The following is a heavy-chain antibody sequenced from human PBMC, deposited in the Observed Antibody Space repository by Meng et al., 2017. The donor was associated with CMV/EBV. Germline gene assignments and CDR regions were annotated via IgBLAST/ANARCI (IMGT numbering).Heavy chain of an antibody. V-gene: IGHV5-51*01. J-gene: IGHJ5*02. CDR3: ARGMVEIFGAVLRWFDP. D-gene: IGHD3-3*01. CDR2: IYPGDSDT. Sequence: KVSCKGSGYSFTSYWIGWVRQMPGKGLEWMGIIYPGDSDTRYSPSFQGQVTISADKSISTAYLQWSSLRASDTAMYYCARGMVEIFGAVLRWFDPWGQGTLVTVSS. CDR1: GYSFTSYW.